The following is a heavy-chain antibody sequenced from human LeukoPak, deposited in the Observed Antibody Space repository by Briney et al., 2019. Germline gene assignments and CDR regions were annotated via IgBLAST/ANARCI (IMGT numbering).Heavy chain of an antibody. CDR3: AKDEDCSGGSCYRLLFRGFDY. CDR2: ISGSGGST. J-gene: IGHJ4*02. CDR1: GFTFSSYA. V-gene: IGHV3-23*01. Sequence: GGSLRLSCAASGFTFSSYAMSWVRQAPGKGLEWVSAISGSGGSTYYADSVKGRFTISRDNSKNTLYLQMNSLRAEDTAVYYCAKDEDCSGGSCYRLLFRGFDYRGQGTLVTVSS. D-gene: IGHD2-15*01.